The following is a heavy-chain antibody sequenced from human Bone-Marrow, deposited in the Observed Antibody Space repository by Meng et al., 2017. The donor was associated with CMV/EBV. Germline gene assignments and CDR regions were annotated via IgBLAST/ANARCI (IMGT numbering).Heavy chain of an antibody. CDR2: INSDGSST. CDR3: ARVYCSSTSCLNAEYFQH. D-gene: IGHD2-2*01. J-gene: IGHJ1*01. Sequence: GGSLRLSCSASGFTFDDYGMSWVRQAAGKGLVWVPRINSDGSSTSYADSVKGRFTISRDNAKNTLYLQMNSLRAEDTAVYYCARVYCSSTSCLNAEYFQHWGQGTLVTVSS. CDR1: GFTFDDYG. V-gene: IGHV3-74*01.